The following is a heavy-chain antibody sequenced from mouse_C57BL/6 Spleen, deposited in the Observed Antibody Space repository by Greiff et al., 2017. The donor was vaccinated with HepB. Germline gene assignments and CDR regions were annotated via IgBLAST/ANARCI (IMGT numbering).Heavy chain of an antibody. CDR1: GFNIKDYY. CDR3: AGGAGSY. CDR2: IDPEDVES. D-gene: IGHD3-3*01. Sequence: VQLQQSGAELVKSGASVKLSCTASGFNIKDYYMHWVKQRTEQGLEWIGRIDPEDVESKYAPKFQGKATITADTSSNTAYLQLSSRTSEDTAVYYCAGGAGSYGGQVDRVTVAA. J-gene: IGHJ3*01. V-gene: IGHV14-2*01.